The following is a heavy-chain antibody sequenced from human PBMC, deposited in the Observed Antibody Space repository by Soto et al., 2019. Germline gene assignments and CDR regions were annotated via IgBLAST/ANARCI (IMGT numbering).Heavy chain of an antibody. J-gene: IGHJ4*02. CDR3: ARRLLKSYGFYDFDY. V-gene: IGHV1-69*02. Sequence: QVQLVQSGAEVKKPGSSVKVSCKASGGTFSSYTISWVRQAPGQGLEWMGRIIPILGIANYAQKCQGRVTITADKSTSTAYMELSSLRSEDTAVYYCARRLLKSYGFYDFDYWGQGTLVTVSS. CDR2: IIPILGIA. CDR1: GGTFSSYT. D-gene: IGHD5-18*01.